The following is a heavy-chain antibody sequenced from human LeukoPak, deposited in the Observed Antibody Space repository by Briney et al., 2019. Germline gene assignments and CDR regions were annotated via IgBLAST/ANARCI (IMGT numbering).Heavy chain of an antibody. J-gene: IGHJ4*02. D-gene: IGHD3-22*01. CDR1: GYTFTSYA. CDR2: INTNTGNP. CDR3: AREFSSGYASLVDY. Sequence: ASVKVSCKASGYTFTSYAMNWVRQAPGQGLEWMGCINTNTGNPTYAQGFTGRFVFSLDTSVSTAYLQISSLKAEDTAVYYCAREFSSGYASLVDYWGQGTLVTVSS. V-gene: IGHV7-4-1*02.